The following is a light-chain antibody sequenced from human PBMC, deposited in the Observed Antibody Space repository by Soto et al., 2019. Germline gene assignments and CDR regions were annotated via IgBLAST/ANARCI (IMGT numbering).Light chain of an antibody. V-gene: IGLV2-14*01. CDR3: SSYTSSNTLV. CDR1: SSDVGGYNY. J-gene: IGLJ6*01. Sequence: QSVLTQPASVSGSPGQSITISCTGTSSDVGGYNYVSWYQQHPGKAPKLMICDVSNRPSGVSNRFAGSKSGNTASLTISGLQAEDEADYYCSSYTSSNTLVFGTGTKLTVL. CDR2: DVS.